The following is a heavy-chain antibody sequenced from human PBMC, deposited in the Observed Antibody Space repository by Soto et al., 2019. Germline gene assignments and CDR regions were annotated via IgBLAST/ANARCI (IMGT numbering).Heavy chain of an antibody. CDR1: GFTFSSYG. D-gene: IGHD2-15*01. Sequence: QVQLVESGGGVVQPGRSLRLSCAASGFTFSSYGMHWVRQAPGKGLEWVAVISYDGSNKYYADSVKGRFTISRDNSKNTLYLQMNSLRAEDTAVYYCAKDLEGVAAPRRYGMDVWGQGTTVTVSS. CDR3: AKDLEGVAAPRRYGMDV. J-gene: IGHJ6*02. CDR2: ISYDGSNK. V-gene: IGHV3-30*18.